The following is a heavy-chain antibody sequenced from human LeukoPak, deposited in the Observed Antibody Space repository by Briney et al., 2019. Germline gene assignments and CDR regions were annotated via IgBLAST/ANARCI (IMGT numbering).Heavy chain of an antibody. J-gene: IGHJ6*02. CDR3: ATEAHYYYGMDV. CDR2: FDPEDGET. V-gene: IGHV1-24*01. CDR1: GYTLTELS. Sequence: ASVKVSCTVSGYTLTELSMHWVRQAPGKGLEWMGGFDPEDGETIYAQKFQGRVTMTEDTSTDTAYMELSSLRSEDTAVYYCATEAHYYYGMDVWGQGTTVTVSS.